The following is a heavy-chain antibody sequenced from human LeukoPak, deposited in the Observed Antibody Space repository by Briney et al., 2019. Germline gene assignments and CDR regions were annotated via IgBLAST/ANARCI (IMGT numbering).Heavy chain of an antibody. D-gene: IGHD3-16*02. CDR1: GGSISSSSYY. CDR3: ARLGRRLSHYFDY. J-gene: IGHJ4*02. Sequence: PSDTLSLTCTVSGGSISSSSYYWGWIRQPPGKGLEWIGSIYYSGSTYYNPSLKSRVTISVDTSKNQFSLKLSSVTAADTAVYYCARLGRRLSHYFDYWGQGTLVTVSS. V-gene: IGHV4-39*01. CDR2: IYYSGST.